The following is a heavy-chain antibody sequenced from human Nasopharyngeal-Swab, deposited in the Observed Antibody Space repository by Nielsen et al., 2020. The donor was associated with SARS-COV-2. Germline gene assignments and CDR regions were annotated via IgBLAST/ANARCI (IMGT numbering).Heavy chain of an antibody. CDR3: ARGPSMIRVSHRGLDV. J-gene: IGHJ6*02. D-gene: IGHD3-3*01. Sequence: SETLSLTCSVSGVTINNYYWAWIRQSPGKGLEYIGYIHYSGNTNSNPSLKSRVTISADKSKNQVSLILTSVTAADTAVYYCARGPSMIRVSHRGLDVWGQGTTVTVSS. CDR1: GVTINNYY. V-gene: IGHV4-59*01. CDR2: IHYSGNT.